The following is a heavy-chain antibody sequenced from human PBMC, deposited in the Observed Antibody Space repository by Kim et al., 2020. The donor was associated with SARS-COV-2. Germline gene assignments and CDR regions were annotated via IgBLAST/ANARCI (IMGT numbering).Heavy chain of an antibody. D-gene: IGHD5-12*01. CDR3: TTDGIVATIYEEVDY. J-gene: IGHJ4*02. V-gene: IGHV3-15*01. Sequence: APVKGRFTISRDDSKNTLYLQMNSLKTEDTAVYYCTTDGIVATIYEEVDYWGQGTLVTVSS.